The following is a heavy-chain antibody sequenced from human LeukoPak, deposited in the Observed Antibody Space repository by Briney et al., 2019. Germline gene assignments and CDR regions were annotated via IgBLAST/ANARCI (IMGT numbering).Heavy chain of an antibody. D-gene: IGHD5-12*01. CDR2: IYSGGST. CDR3: ARWRYSGYEGFDY. CDR1: GFTVSSNY. J-gene: IGHJ4*02. V-gene: IGHV3-53*01. Sequence: PGGSLRLSCAASGFTVSSNYMSWVRQAPGKGLEWVSVIYSGGSTYYADSVKGRFTISRDNSKNTLYLQMNSLRAEDTAVYYCARWRYSGYEGFDYWGQGTLVTASS.